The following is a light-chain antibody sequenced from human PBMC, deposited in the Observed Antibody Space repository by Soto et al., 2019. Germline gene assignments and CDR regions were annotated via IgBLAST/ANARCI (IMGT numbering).Light chain of an antibody. Sequence: EIVLTQSAGTLSLSPGDRVTLSFSAGQSVTSNYVAWYQHKPGQAPRFLIYGPSSRATGIPDRFSGSGSGTDFTLTISRLEPEDFAVYYCQQYGSLPWTFGQGTKVDI. CDR3: QQYGSLPWT. CDR1: QSVTSNY. V-gene: IGKV3-20*01. J-gene: IGKJ1*01. CDR2: GPS.